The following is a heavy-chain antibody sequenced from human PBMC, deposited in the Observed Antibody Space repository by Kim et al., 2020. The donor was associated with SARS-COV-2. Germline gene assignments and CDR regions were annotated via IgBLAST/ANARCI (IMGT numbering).Heavy chain of an antibody. CDR3: ARDPLSYYYYYMDV. Sequence: AASVTGRLTISRDNAKNSLYLQMNSLRAEDTAVYYCARDPLSYYYYYMDVWGKGTTVTVSS. V-gene: IGHV3-48*03. J-gene: IGHJ6*03.